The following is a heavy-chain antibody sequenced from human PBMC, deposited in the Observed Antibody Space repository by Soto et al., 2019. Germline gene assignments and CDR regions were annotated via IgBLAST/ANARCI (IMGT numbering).Heavy chain of an antibody. Sequence: EVQLVESGGGLVQPGGSLRLSCAASGLTFSSYWMHWVRQAPGKGLVWVSRINSDGSSTNYADSVKGRFTISRDKAKNPLYLQMNSMRAEDTAGYYCALEYTVKTDYWGQGTLVTVSA. CDR1: GLTFSSYW. V-gene: IGHV3-74*01. CDR3: ALEYTVKTDY. CDR2: INSDGSST. D-gene: IGHD4-17*01. J-gene: IGHJ4*02.